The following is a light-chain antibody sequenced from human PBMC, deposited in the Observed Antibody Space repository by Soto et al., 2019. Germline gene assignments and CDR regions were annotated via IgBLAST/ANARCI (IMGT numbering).Light chain of an antibody. V-gene: IGKV3-20*01. J-gene: IGKJ4*01. Sequence: EIVLTQSPGTLSLSPGERATLSCRASQSVSSSSLAWYQQKPGQAPRLLIYGASSRATGIPDRFSGSGSGTDFTLTIGRLEPEDFAVYYCQQYGSSLLTFGGGTKVEIK. CDR2: GAS. CDR1: QSVSSSS. CDR3: QQYGSSLLT.